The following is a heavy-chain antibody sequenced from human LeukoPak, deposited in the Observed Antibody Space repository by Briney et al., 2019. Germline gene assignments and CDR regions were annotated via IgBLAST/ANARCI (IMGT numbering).Heavy chain of an antibody. J-gene: IGHJ3*02. Sequence: GASVKVSCKVSGYTLTELSMHWVRQAPGKGLEWMGGFDPEDGETIYAQKFQGRVTMTEDTSTDTAYMELSSLRSEDTAVYYCATVRLRTTGTYDAFGIWGQGTMVTVPS. V-gene: IGHV1-24*01. CDR3: ATVRLRTTGTYDAFGI. CDR2: FDPEDGET. CDR1: GYTLTELS. D-gene: IGHD1-1*01.